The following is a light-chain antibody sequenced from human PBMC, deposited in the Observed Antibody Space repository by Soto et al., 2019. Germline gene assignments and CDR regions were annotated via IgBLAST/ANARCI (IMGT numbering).Light chain of an antibody. Sequence: DIQMTQSPTTLSASVGDRVIITCRASQRMSAWLAWYQQKPGKAPKLLIYDASSLENGVPSRFSGSGSGTEFTLPIRSLQPDDFATYYCQQYDTYPWTFGQGTKVDIK. V-gene: IGKV1-5*01. CDR1: QRMSAW. J-gene: IGKJ1*01. CDR3: QQYDTYPWT. CDR2: DAS.